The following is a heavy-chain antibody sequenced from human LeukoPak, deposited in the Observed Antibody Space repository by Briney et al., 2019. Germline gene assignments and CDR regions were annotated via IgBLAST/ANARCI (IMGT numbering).Heavy chain of an antibody. CDR3: AKAEPRDSPTGARDY. D-gene: IGHD1-14*01. V-gene: IGHV1-2*02. CDR1: GYMFTDYY. CDR2: INPHSGGA. Sequence: ASVKVSCKASGYMFTDYYLHWVRQAPGQGLEWMGWINPHSGGADLAPKFQGRVTMTRDTSINTTYMELTSLISDDTAVYYCAKAEPRDSPTGARDYWGQGTLVTVSS. J-gene: IGHJ4*02.